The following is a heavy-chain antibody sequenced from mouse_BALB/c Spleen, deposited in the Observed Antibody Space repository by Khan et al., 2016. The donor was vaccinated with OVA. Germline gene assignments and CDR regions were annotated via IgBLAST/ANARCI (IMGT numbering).Heavy chain of an antibody. J-gene: IGHJ2*01. CDR1: GFTFTDYA. CDR2: ISTYSGNT. D-gene: IGHD2-3*01. CDR3: ARPSYDGYYDY. V-gene: IGHV1S137*01. Sequence: QVQLQQSGPELVRPGVSVKISCKGSGFTFTDYAMHWVKQSHAKSLEWIGLISTYSGNTNYNQKFKGKATMTVDKSSSTAYMELARCTSDDSAIYYCARPSYDGYYDYWGQGTTLTVSS.